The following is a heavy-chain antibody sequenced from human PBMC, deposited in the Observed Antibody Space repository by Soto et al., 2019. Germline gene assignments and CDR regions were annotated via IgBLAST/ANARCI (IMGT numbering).Heavy chain of an antibody. V-gene: IGHV3-11*05. Sequence: VQLVQSGGGLVKPGGSLTLSCAASGFAFSDYYMTWIRQAPGKGLEWISSLSNSGTYTNYADSVKGRFITSRDNPKNSLLLPLNGLRAEDAAVYFCARDQYVFDYWGQGALVTVSS. CDR3: ARDQYVFDY. D-gene: IGHD3-16*01. CDR1: GFAFSDYY. J-gene: IGHJ4*02. CDR2: LSNSGTYT.